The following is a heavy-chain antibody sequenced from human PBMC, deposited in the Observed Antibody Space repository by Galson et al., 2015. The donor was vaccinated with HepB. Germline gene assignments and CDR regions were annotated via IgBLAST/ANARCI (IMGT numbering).Heavy chain of an antibody. CDR3: ARTWFSNYDLDY. Sequence: SLRLSCAASGFTFSSYGMHWVRQAPGKGLEWVAVIWYDGSNKYYADSVKGRFTISRGNSKNTLYLQMNSLRAEDTAVYYCARTWFSNYDLDYWGQGTLVTVSS. J-gene: IGHJ4*02. D-gene: IGHD4-11*01. V-gene: IGHV3-33*01. CDR1: GFTFSSYG. CDR2: IWYDGSNK.